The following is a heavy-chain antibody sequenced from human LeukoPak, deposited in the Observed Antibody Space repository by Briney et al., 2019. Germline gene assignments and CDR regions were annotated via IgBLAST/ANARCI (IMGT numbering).Heavy chain of an antibody. Sequence: SETLSLTCAVYGGSFSGYYWSWIRQPPGKGLEWIGEINHSGSTNYNPSLKSRVTISVDTSKNQFSLKLSSVTAADTAVYYCARGSSPSRTGYSSGWKRAWFDPWGQGTPVTVSS. D-gene: IGHD6-19*01. CDR3: ARGSSPSRTGYSSGWKRAWFDP. CDR1: GGSFSGYY. V-gene: IGHV4-34*01. CDR2: INHSGST. J-gene: IGHJ5*02.